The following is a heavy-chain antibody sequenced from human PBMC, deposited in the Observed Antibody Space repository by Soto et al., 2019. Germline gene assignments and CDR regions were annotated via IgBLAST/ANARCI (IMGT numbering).Heavy chain of an antibody. CDR3: ARDTTVVPLYYGMDV. CDR1: GGTFSTYT. J-gene: IGHJ6*02. CDR2: IIPIFGTA. Sequence: QVQLVQSGAEVKKPGSSVKVSCKASGGTFSTYTINWVRQAPGQGLEWMGGIIPIFGTANYAQKFQGRVTITADEATSTAYMELSSLRSEDTAADYCARDTTVVPLYYGMDVGGQGTTVTVSS. D-gene: IGHD6-6*01. V-gene: IGHV1-69*01.